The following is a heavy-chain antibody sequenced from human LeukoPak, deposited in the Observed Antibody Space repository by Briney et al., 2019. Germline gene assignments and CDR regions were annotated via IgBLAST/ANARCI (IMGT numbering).Heavy chain of an antibody. Sequence: GGSLRLSCAASGFTFSNYWMHWVRQAPGKGLVWVSRINTDGSSTSYVDSVKGRFTISRDNAKNSLYLQMNSLRAEDTAVYYCARWGYDSSGYYYVGAFDIWGQGTMVTVSS. CDR3: ARWGYDSSGYYYVGAFDI. CDR2: INTDGSST. V-gene: IGHV3-74*01. J-gene: IGHJ3*02. CDR1: GFTFSNYW. D-gene: IGHD3-22*01.